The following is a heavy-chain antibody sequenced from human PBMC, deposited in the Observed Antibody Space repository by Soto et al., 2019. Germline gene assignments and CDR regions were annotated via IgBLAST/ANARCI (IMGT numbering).Heavy chain of an antibody. J-gene: IGHJ4*02. CDR1: GYSFTSYW. V-gene: IGHV5-51*01. D-gene: IGHD2-2*01. Sequence: GESLKISCKGSGYSFTSYWIGWVRQMPGKGLEWMGIIYPGDSDTRYSPSFQGQVTISADKSISTAYLQWSSLKASDTAMYYCARQLCSSTSCYAAYFDYWGQGTLVTVSS. CDR2: IYPGDSDT. CDR3: ARQLCSSTSCYAAYFDY.